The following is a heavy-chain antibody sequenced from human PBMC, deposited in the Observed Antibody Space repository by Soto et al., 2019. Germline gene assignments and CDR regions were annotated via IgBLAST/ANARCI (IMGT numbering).Heavy chain of an antibody. J-gene: IGHJ4*02. V-gene: IGHV3-23*05. CDR3: AKGGYNYGFLFDC. CDR2: IDNSGGIT. CDR1: GFTFSTYA. Sequence: GGSLRLSCAASGFTFSTYAMSWVRQAPGKGLEWVSTIDNSGGITYYADSVKGRFTISRDNSKNTLYLQMNSLRAEDTAVYYCAKGGYNYGFLFDCWGQGTLVTVFS. D-gene: IGHD5-18*01.